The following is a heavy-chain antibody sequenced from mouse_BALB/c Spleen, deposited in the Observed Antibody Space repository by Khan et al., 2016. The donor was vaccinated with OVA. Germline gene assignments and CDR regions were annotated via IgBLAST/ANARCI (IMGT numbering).Heavy chain of an antibody. V-gene: IGHV5-17*02. Sequence: EVQLQESGGGLVQPGGSRKLSCAASGFTFSSFGMHWVRQAPKKGLEWVAYISSGSSTIYYVDTVKGRFTISRDSPKNTLFLQMTSLRSEDTAKYYCARSGGNFHWYFDVWGAGTSVTVSS. CDR1: GFTFSSFG. CDR3: ARSGGNFHWYFDV. CDR2: ISSGSSTI. D-gene: IGHD2-1*01. J-gene: IGHJ1*01.